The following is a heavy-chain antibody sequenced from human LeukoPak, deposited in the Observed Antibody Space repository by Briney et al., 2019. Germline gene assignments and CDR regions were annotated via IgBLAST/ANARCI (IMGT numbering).Heavy chain of an antibody. CDR3: ATGMYGNRFNYGMDV. CDR2: IGTAGDT. D-gene: IGHD4-11*01. Sequence: GGALRLSCAAPGFTFSSYDMHWVREATGKGLEWVSAIGTAGDTYYPGSVKGRFTISRENAKKSLYLHMNSLRAGETALYYCATGMYGNRFNYGMDVWGQGTTVTVSS. CDR1: GFTFSSYD. J-gene: IGHJ6*02. V-gene: IGHV3-13*01.